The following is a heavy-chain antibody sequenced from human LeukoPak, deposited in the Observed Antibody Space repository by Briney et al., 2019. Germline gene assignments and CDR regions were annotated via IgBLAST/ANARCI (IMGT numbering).Heavy chain of an antibody. J-gene: IGHJ3*02. Sequence: GESLKISCKGSGYSFTSYWIGWVRQMPGKGLEWMGIIYPGDSDTRYSPSFQGQVTISADKSISTAYLQWSSLKASDTAMYYCARQTYYYDSSGYSDDAFDIWGQGTTVTVSS. CDR3: ARQTYYYDSSGYSDDAFDI. CDR2: IYPGDSDT. V-gene: IGHV5-51*01. D-gene: IGHD3-22*01. CDR1: GYSFTSYW.